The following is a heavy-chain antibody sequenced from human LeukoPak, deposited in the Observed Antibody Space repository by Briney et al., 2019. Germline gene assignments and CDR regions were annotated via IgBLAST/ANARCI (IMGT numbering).Heavy chain of an antibody. CDR1: GGSFSGYY. V-gene: IGHV4-34*01. CDR2: INHSGST. J-gene: IGHJ4*02. Sequence: PSETLSLTCAVYGGSFSGYYWSWIRQPPGKGLEWIGEINHSGSTNYNPSLKSRVTISVDTSKNQFSLQLSSVTAADTAVYYCARRRGYWGQGTLVTVSS. CDR3: ARRRGY.